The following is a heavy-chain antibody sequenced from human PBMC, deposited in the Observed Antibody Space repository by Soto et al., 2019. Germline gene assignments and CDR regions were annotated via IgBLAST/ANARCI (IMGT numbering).Heavy chain of an antibody. Sequence: QVQLVESGGGVVQPGRSLRLSCAASGFTFRSYAMHWVRQAPGKGLEWVAVISYDGSNKYYADSVKGRFTISRDNSKNTLYLQMNSLRAEDTAVYYCAREGGYSSSWYNIGIGYFDYWGQGTLVTVSS. CDR1: GFTFRSYA. V-gene: IGHV3-30-3*01. CDR3: AREGGYSSSWYNIGIGYFDY. CDR2: ISYDGSNK. J-gene: IGHJ4*02. D-gene: IGHD6-13*01.